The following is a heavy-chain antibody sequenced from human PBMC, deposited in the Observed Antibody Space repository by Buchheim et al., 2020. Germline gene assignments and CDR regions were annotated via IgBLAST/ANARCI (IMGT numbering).Heavy chain of an antibody. CDR2: IDWDDDT. CDR1: GFSLSAKGLC. V-gene: IGHV2-70*17. CDR3: ARMSYHEYSPYFDY. J-gene: IGHJ4*02. D-gene: IGHD6-6*01. Sequence: QVTLRESGPALVKPTQTLTLTCTFSGFSLSAKGLCVNWIRQSPGKALEWLARIDWDDDTFFNTSLKTRLTISKDTSKNQVVLTMTNMDPVDTATYYCARMSYHEYSPYFDYWGQG.